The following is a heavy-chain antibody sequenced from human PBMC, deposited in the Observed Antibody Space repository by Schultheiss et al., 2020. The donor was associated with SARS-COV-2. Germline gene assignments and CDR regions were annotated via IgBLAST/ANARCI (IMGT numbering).Heavy chain of an antibody. Sequence: GGSLRLSCAASGFTFSSYSMNWVRQAPGKGLEWVSSISSSGGSIFYVDSVKGRFTISRDNSKNTLYLQMNSLRAEDTAVYYCARDVGSSSWIDYWGQGTLVTVSS. J-gene: IGHJ4*02. CDR2: ISSSGGSI. CDR1: GFTFSSYS. CDR3: ARDVGSSSWIDY. D-gene: IGHD6-13*01. V-gene: IGHV3-21*01.